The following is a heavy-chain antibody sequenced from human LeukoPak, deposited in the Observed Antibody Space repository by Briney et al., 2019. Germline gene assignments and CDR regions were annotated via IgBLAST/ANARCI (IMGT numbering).Heavy chain of an antibody. CDR1: GFTFSSYG. Sequence: GGSLRLSCAASGFTFSSYGMHWVRQAPGKGLGWVAFIRYDGSNKYYADSVKGRFTISRDNSKNTLYLQMNSLRAEDTAVYYCATPSDYGDYYFDYWGQGTLVTASS. J-gene: IGHJ4*02. D-gene: IGHD4-17*01. V-gene: IGHV3-30*02. CDR3: ATPSDYGDYYFDY. CDR2: IRYDGSNK.